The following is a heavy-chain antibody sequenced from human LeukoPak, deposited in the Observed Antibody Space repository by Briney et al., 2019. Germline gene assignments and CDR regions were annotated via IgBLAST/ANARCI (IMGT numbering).Heavy chain of an antibody. CDR3: ARGSNGYRIEAGGTTRFYP. CDR2: IYDSGIT. Sequence: SETLSLTCTVSGGSINNYYWSWIRQPPGKGLQWIGYIYDSGITNYNPSLKSRVTISVDTSKNLFSLKMSSVTAADTAVYYCARGSNGYRIEAGGTTRFYPWGQGTLVTVSS. D-gene: IGHD6-13*01. V-gene: IGHV4-4*08. J-gene: IGHJ5*02. CDR1: GGSINNYY.